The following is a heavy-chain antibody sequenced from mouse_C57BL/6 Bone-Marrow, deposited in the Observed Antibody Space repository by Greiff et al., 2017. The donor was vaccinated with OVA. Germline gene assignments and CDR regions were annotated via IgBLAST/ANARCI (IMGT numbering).Heavy chain of an antibody. CDR3: TTLYDGYLFAY. CDR1: GFNIKDDY. J-gene: IGHJ3*01. D-gene: IGHD2-3*01. V-gene: IGHV14-4*01. CDR2: IDPENGDT. Sequence: EVKVVESGAELVRPGASVKLSCTASGFNIKDDYMHWVKQRPEQGLEWIGWIDPENGDTEYASTFPGKATITADTSSNTAYLQLSSLTSEDTAVYYCTTLYDGYLFAYWGQGTLVTVSA.